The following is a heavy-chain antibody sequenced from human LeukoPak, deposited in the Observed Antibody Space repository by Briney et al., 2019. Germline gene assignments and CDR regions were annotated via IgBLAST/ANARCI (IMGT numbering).Heavy chain of an antibody. D-gene: IGHD2-21*02. CDR1: GFTFSSYA. CDR3: AKVPLAYCGGDCYVHFDY. Sequence: SGGSLRLSCAASGFTFSSYAMSWVRQAPGKGLEWVSAISGSGGSTYYADSVKGRFTISRDNSKNTLYLQMNSPRAEDTAVYYCAKVPLAYCGGDCYVHFDYWGQGTLVTVSS. V-gene: IGHV3-23*01. CDR2: ISGSGGST. J-gene: IGHJ4*02.